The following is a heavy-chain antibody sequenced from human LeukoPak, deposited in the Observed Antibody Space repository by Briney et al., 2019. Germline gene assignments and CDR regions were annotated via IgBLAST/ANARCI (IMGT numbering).Heavy chain of an antibody. V-gene: IGHV3-21*01. CDR2: ISSSSSYI. Sequence: PGGSLRLSCAASGFTFSRYSMNWVRQAPGKGLEWVSSISSSSSYIYYTDSAKGRFTISRDNAKNSLYLQMNSLRAEDTAVYYCAREGLTHDAFDIWGQGTMVTVPS. D-gene: IGHD4/OR15-4a*01. J-gene: IGHJ3*02. CDR3: AREGLTHDAFDI. CDR1: GFTFSRYS.